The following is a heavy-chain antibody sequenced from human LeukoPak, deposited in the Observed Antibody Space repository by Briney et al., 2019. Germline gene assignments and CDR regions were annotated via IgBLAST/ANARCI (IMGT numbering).Heavy chain of an antibody. Sequence: ASVKVSCKASGYSFTSHYMHWVRQAPGQGLEWMGWINPNSGGTNYAQKFQGRVTMTRDTSISTAYMELSRLRSDDTAVYYCASSNYDYVWGSYRYNAFDIWGQGTMVTVSS. D-gene: IGHD3-16*02. J-gene: IGHJ3*02. V-gene: IGHV1-2*02. CDR2: INPNSGGT. CDR3: ASSNYDYVWGSYRYNAFDI. CDR1: GYSFTSHY.